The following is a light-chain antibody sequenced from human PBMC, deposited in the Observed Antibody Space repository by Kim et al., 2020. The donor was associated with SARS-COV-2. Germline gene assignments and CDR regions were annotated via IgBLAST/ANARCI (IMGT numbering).Light chain of an antibody. CDR2: LNSDGSH. Sequence: ASVQLTCTLSSGHSSYAIAWHQQQPEKGPRYLMKLNSDGSHINGDGIPDRFSGSSSGAERYLTISSLQSEDEADYYCQTWDTGIQVFGGGTQLTVL. CDR1: SGHSSYA. V-gene: IGLV4-69*01. CDR3: QTWDTGIQV. J-gene: IGLJ3*02.